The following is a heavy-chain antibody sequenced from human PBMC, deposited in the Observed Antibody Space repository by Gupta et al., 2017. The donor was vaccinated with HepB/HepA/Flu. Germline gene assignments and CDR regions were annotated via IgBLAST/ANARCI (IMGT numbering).Heavy chain of an antibody. CDR1: GFTFNSYA. V-gene: IGHV3-23*01. J-gene: IGHJ4*02. D-gene: IGHD4-17*01. Sequence: LDSGGGLVQLGGSLTLSCAASGFTFNSYAMIWVRQAPGRGLEWIASISGSGLSKYYADAVKGRFTISRDNSKNTLYLQMNSLREEDTAVFFCAEGAEVACVRRPHSDNWGQGSLVTGSS. CDR2: ISGSGLSK. CDR3: AEGAEVACVRRPHSDN.